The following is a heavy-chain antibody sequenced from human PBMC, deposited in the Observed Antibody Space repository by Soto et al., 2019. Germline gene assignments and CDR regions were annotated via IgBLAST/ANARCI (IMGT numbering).Heavy chain of an antibody. CDR3: ARDLWGYCGTDCYPLDV. V-gene: IGHV4-59*01. D-gene: IGHD2-21*02. Sequence: SDTLSLTCTIPGFSILGYYWRWIRQPPGKGLEWIGYMYNTGSTVYNPSFKSRVTISVDTSKNQFSLKLNSVTAADTAVYYCARDLWGYCGTDCYPLDVWGQGTTVTVS. CDR1: GFSILGYY. CDR2: MYNTGST. J-gene: IGHJ6*02.